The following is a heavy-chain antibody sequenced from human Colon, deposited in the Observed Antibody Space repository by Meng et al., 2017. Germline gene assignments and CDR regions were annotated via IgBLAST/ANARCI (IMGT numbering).Heavy chain of an antibody. CDR1: GFTLSSHW. D-gene: IGHD1-26*01. V-gene: IGHV3-74*01. J-gene: IGHJ5*01. CDR3: VRDLGGWSDF. CDR2: MNRDGSIT. Sequence: EVQLVESGGDLVQPGGSLRLSCAATGFTLSSHWIHWVRQVPGEGLQWVSRMNRDGSITNYAVSVRGRFTISRDNAKNTVYLQMSGLRAEDTAVYYCVRDLGGWSDFWGQGTLVTVSS.